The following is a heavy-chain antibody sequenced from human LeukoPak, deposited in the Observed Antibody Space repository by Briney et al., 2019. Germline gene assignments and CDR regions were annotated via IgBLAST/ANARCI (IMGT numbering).Heavy chain of an antibody. J-gene: IGHJ3*01. D-gene: IGHD5-24*01. V-gene: IGHV3-9*01. Sequence: PGGSLRLSCAASGFTFDDYAMHWVRQPPGKGLEWVSGIIWNSGTTAYADSVRGRFTISRDNAKNSLYLQMNSLKTEDTAFYYCIKGGHGYLPGAFDFWGPGTLVTVSS. CDR1: GFTFDDYA. CDR3: IKGGHGYLPGAFDF. CDR2: IIWNSGTT.